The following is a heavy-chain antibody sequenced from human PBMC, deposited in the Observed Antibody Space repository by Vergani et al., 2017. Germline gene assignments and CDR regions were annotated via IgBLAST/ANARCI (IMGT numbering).Heavy chain of an antibody. Sequence: QVQVVQSGAEVTKSGASVKVSCKTSGYTFSNNYMHWVRQAPGQGLEWMGIINPSGGNTNYAQKFQGIVTMTRDTSTITVYMELSSLISEDTAIYYCARGDYGILTGYRYWGQGTLVTVSA. CDR2: INPSGGNT. V-gene: IGHV1-46*03. CDR1: GYTFSNNY. CDR3: ARGDYGILTGYRY. D-gene: IGHD3-9*01. J-gene: IGHJ4*02.